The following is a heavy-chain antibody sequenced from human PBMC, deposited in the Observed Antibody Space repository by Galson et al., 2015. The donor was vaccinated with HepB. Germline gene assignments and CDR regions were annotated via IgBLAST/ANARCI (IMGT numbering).Heavy chain of an antibody. J-gene: IGHJ4*02. CDR2: IYYSGST. D-gene: IGHD4-17*01. CDR3: ATYAADYGDRGGFDY. CDR1: GGSISSGGYY. V-gene: IGHV4-31*03. Sequence: TLSLTCTVSGGSISSGGYYWSWIRQHPGKGLEWIGYIYYSGSTYYNPSLKSRVTISVDTSKNQFSLKLSSVTAADTAVYYCATYAADYGDRGGFDYWGQGTLVTVSS.